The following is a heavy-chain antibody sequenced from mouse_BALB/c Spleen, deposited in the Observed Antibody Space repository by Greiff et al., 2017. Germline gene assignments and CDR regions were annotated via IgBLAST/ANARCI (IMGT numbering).Heavy chain of an antibody. V-gene: IGHV5-9-4*01. Sequence: EVHLVESGGGLVKPGGSLKLSCAASGFTFSSYAMSWVRQSPEKRLEWVAEISSGGSYTYYPDTVTGRFTISRDNAKNTLYLEMSSLRSEDTAMYYCARDYRYAMDYWGQGTSVTVSS. CDR1: GFTFSSYA. J-gene: IGHJ4*01. CDR3: ARDYRYAMDY. CDR2: ISSGGSYT. D-gene: IGHD2-14*01.